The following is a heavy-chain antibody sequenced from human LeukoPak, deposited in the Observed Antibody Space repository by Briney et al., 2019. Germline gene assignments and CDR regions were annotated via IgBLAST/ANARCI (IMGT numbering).Heavy chain of an antibody. D-gene: IGHD6-19*01. J-gene: IGHJ4*02. CDR1: GYTFTSYG. CDR3: ATDVMWGELAGFDY. CDR2: ISAYNGNT. Sequence: GASVKVSCKASGYTFTSYGISWVRQAPGQGLEWMGWISAYNGNTNYAQKLQGRVTMTEDTSTDTAYMELSSLRSEDTAVYYCATDVMWGELAGFDYWGQGTLVTVSS. V-gene: IGHV1-18*01.